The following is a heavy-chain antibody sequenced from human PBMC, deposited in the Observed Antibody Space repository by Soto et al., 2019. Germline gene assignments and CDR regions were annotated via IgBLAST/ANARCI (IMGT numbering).Heavy chain of an antibody. V-gene: IGHV2-70*01. D-gene: IGHD1-26*01. CDR3: ARILRPPSKWELRYYYGMDV. CDR2: IDWDDDK. Sequence: SGPTLVKPTQTLTLTCTFSGFSLSTSGMCVSWIRQPPGKALEWLALIDWDDDKYYSTSLKTRLTISKDTSKNQLVLTMTNMDPVDTATYYCARILRPPSKWELRYYYGMDVWGQGTTVTVSS. CDR1: GFSLSTSGMC. J-gene: IGHJ6*02.